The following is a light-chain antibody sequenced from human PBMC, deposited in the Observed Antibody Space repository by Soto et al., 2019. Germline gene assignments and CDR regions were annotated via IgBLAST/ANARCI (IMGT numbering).Light chain of an antibody. J-gene: IGKJ3*01. CDR2: GAS. V-gene: IGKV3D-15*01. CDR1: QSVSSN. Sequence: EIVMTQSPATLSVSPGERATLSCRASQSVSSNLAWYQQKPRQVPRLLIYGASTRATGIPARFSGSGSGTEFTLTISSLQSEDFAVYYCQQYNNWPFTFGPGTKVDIK. CDR3: QQYNNWPFT.